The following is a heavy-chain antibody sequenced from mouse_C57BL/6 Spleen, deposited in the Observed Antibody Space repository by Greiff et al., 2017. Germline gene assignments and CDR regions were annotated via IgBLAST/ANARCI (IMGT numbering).Heavy chain of an antibody. V-gene: IGHV7-1*01. CDR3: ARDVLYYDYDDDWYFDV. CDR1: GFTFSDFY. D-gene: IGHD2-4*01. Sequence: EVQGVESGGGLVQSGRSLRLSCATSGFTFSDFYMEWVRQAPGKGLEWIAASRNKANDYTTEYSASVKGRFIVSRDTSQSILYLQMNALRAEDTAIYYCARDVLYYDYDDDWYFDVWGTGTTVTVSS. J-gene: IGHJ1*03. CDR2: SRNKANDYTT.